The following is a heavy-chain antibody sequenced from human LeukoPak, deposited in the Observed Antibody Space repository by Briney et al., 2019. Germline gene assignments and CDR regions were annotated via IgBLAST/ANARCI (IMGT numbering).Heavy chain of an antibody. CDR3: ARWSLAAAGIN. Sequence: PGVSLRLSCAAFGFTVSSNYMSWVRQAPGKGLEWVSVIFGGGGTYYGDSVRGRFTISRDNSKNTLYLQMNSLRAEDTAVYYCARWSLAAAGINWGQGTLVTVSS. J-gene: IGHJ4*02. V-gene: IGHV3-53*01. CDR2: IFGGGGT. D-gene: IGHD6-13*01. CDR1: GFTVSSNY.